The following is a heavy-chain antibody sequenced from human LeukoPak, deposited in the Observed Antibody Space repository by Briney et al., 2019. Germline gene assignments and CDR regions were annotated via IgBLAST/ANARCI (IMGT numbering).Heavy chain of an antibody. J-gene: IGHJ4*02. V-gene: IGHV4-39*01. CDR3: AGYSALYTYYYGSGSRPFDY. CDR2: IYYSGST. D-gene: IGHD3-10*01. CDR1: GGSISSNSYY. Sequence: SETLSLTCAVSGGSISSNSYYWGWIRQPPGKGLEWIGSIYYSGSTYYNPSLKSRVTISVDTSKNQFSLKLSSVTAADTAVYYCAGYSALYTYYYGSGSRPFDYWGQGTLVTVSS.